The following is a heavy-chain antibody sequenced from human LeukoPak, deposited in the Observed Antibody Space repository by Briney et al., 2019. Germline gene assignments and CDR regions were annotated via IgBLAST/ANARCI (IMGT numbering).Heavy chain of an antibody. CDR3: ARLRGPNCSGGSCYDY. CDR2: INTNTGNP. D-gene: IGHD2-15*01. Sequence: ASVKVSCKASGYTFTSYAMNWVRQAPGQGLEWMGWINTNTGNPTYAQGFTGRIVFSLDTSFSTAYLQISSLKAEDTAVYCCARLRGPNCSGGSCYDYWGQGTLVTVSS. V-gene: IGHV7-4-1*02. J-gene: IGHJ4*02. CDR1: GYTFTSYA.